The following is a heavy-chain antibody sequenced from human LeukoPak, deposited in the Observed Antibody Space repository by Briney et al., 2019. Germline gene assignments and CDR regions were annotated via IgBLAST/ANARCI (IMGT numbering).Heavy chain of an antibody. CDR2: ISGSGGST. Sequence: GGSLRLSCAASGFTFSSYAMSWVRQAPGKGLEWVSAISGSGGSTYYADSVKGRFTISRDNAKNTLYLQMNSLRAEDAAVYYCARGLNGVASDYWGQGTVVTVSS. D-gene: IGHD2-8*01. V-gene: IGHV3-23*01. CDR1: GFTFSSYA. J-gene: IGHJ4*02. CDR3: ARGLNGVASDY.